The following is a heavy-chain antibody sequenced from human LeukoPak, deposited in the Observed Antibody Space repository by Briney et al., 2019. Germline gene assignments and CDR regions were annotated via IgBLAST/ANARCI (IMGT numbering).Heavy chain of an antibody. D-gene: IGHD5-24*01. V-gene: IGHV1-2*02. CDR3: ARDRVEMATIFDY. CDR1: GYTFTSYG. Sequence: ASVKVSCKASGYTFTSYGISWVRQAPGQGLEWMGWINPNSGGTNYAQKFQGRVTMTRDTSISTAYMELSRLRSDDTAVYYCARDRVEMATIFDYWGQGTLVTVSS. CDR2: INPNSGGT. J-gene: IGHJ4*02.